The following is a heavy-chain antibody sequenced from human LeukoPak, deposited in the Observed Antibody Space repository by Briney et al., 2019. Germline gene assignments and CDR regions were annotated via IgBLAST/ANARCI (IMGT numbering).Heavy chain of an antibody. J-gene: IGHJ4*02. CDR3: ARPLYSSSWIDY. CDR2: IYTSGGT. D-gene: IGHD6-13*01. Sequence: PSETLSLTCTVSGGSISSGSYYWSWIRQPAGKGLEWIGHIYTSGGTNYNPSLKSRVTISVDTSKNQFSLKLSSVTAADTAVYYCARPLYSSSWIDYWGQGTLVTVSS. CDR1: GGSISSGSYY. V-gene: IGHV4-61*09.